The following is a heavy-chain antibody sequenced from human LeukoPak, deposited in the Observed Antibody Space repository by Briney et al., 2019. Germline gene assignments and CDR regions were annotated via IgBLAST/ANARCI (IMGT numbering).Heavy chain of an antibody. CDR2: IIPIFGTA. V-gene: IGHV1-69*06. D-gene: IGHD5-18*01. CDR3: ARAQTTMAYYYYYYMDV. Sequence: ASVKVSCKASGGTFSSYAISWVRQAPGQGLEWMGRIIPIFGTANYAQKFQGRVTITADKSTSTAYMELSSLRSEDTAVYYCARAQTTMAYYYYYYMDVWAKGPRSPSP. J-gene: IGHJ6*03. CDR1: GGTFSSYA.